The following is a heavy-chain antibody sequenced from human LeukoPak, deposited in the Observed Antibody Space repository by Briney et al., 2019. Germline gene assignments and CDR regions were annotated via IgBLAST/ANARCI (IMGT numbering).Heavy chain of an antibody. D-gene: IGHD3-16*02. CDR1: GYSFTSYW. CDR3: ARQVEHYDYVWGSYRTSYYFDD. CDR2: IYPGDSDT. J-gene: IGHJ4*02. V-gene: IGHV5-51*01. Sequence: RGESLKISCKGSGYSFTSYWIGWVRQMPGKGLEWMGIIYPGDSDTRYSPSFQGQATISADKSISTAYLQWSSLKASDTAMYDYARQVEHYDYVWGSYRTSYYFDDWGQGPRVTVSS.